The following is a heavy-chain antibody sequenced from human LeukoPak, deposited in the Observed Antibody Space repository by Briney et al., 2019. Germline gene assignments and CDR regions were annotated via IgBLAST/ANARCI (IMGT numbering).Heavy chain of an antibody. Sequence: SETPSLTCTVSGGSISSSSYYWGWIRQPPGKGLEWIGSIYYSGSTYYNPSLKSRVTISVGTSKNQFSLKLSSVTAADTAVYYCARQTLYGSGESWFDPWGQGTLVTVSS. J-gene: IGHJ5*02. V-gene: IGHV4-39*01. D-gene: IGHD3-10*01. CDR3: ARQTLYGSGESWFDP. CDR2: IYYSGST. CDR1: GGSISSSSYY.